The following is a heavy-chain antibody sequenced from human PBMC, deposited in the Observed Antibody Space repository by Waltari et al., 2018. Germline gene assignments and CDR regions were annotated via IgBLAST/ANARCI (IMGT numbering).Heavy chain of an antibody. CDR3: ARDKRLAYSSSSGPFDY. J-gene: IGHJ4*02. V-gene: IGHV4-4*02. Sequence: QVQLQESGPGLVKPSGTLSLTCAVSGGSISSSNWWSWVRQPPGKGLEWIGEIYHSGSTNYNPSLKSRVTISVDKSKNQFALKLSSVTAADTAVYYCARDKRLAYSSSSGPFDYWGQGTLVTVSS. CDR2: IYHSGST. CDR1: GGSISSSNW. D-gene: IGHD6-6*01.